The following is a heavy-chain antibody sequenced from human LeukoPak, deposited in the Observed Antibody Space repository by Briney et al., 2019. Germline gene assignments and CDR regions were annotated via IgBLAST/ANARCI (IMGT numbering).Heavy chain of an antibody. J-gene: IGHJ6*04. CDR2: IKYDGSNK. V-gene: IGHV3-30*04. CDR3: ARDMYYDILTGYYKGYYYYGMDV. CDR1: GSTFSSYA. Sequence: PGRSLRLSCAASGSTFSSYAMHWVRQAPGKGLEWVAVIKYDGSNKYYADSVKGRFTISRDNSKNTLYLQMNSLRAEETAVYYCARDMYYDILTGYYKGYYYYGMDVWGKGTTVTVSS. D-gene: IGHD3-9*01.